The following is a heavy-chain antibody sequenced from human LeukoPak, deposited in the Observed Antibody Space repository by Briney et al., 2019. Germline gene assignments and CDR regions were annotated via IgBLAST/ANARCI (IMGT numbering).Heavy chain of an antibody. CDR2: ISEYNTNT. CDR3: ARGSGGSFDY. Sequence: ASVKVSCKTCGYTFTSYGISWVRQAPGRGLEWMGWISEYNTNTNYAQKLQGRVTMTTDTSTNTAYLELRSLTSDDTAVYYCARGSGGSFDYWGKGTLVTVSS. CDR1: GYTFTSYG. D-gene: IGHD2-15*01. V-gene: IGHV1-18*01. J-gene: IGHJ4*02.